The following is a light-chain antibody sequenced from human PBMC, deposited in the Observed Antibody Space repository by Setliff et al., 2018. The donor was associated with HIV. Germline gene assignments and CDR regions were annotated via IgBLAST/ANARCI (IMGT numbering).Light chain of an antibody. CDR1: ASDVGGYNY. CDR2: DVT. CDR3: SSYTASSTLYV. Sequence: QSALTQPASVSGSPVQSITISCTGSASDVGGYNYVSWYQQQRGKAPKLIIYDVTHRPSGVSHRFSASKSGNTASLTISGLQAEDEADYFCSSYTASSTLYVFGTGTKVTVL. J-gene: IGLJ1*01. V-gene: IGLV2-14*03.